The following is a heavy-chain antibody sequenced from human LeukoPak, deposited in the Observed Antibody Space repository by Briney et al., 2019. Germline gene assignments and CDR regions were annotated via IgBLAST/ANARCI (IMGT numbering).Heavy chain of an antibody. V-gene: IGHV3-73*01. CDR1: GFTFSSYG. J-gene: IGHJ3*02. CDR3: TRHWDAFDI. CDR2: IRSKANSYAT. Sequence: GGSLRLSCAASGFTFSSYGMHWVRQASGKGLEWVGRIRSKANSYATAYAASVKGRFTISRDDSKNTAYLQMNSLKTEDTAVYYCTRHWDAFDIWGQGTMVTVSS.